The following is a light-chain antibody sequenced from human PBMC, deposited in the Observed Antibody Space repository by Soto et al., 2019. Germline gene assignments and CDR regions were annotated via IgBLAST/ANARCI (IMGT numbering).Light chain of an antibody. J-gene: IGKJ5*01. CDR2: AAS. Sequence: DIQLTQAPSFLSASAGDRVYITCRASQAISSYLAWYQQKTGRDPKLLIYAASTLQSGVPSRFSGSGSGTEFTLTITRLQTEDFATYYCQQLNSLPITFGPGTRLEI. CDR1: QAISSY. CDR3: QQLNSLPIT. V-gene: IGKV1-9*01.